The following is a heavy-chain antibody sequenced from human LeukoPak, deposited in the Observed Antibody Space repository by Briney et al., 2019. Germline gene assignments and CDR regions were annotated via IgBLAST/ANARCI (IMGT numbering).Heavy chain of an antibody. V-gene: IGHV1-69*13. D-gene: IGHD3-9*01. CDR3: ASGRYDILTGYPPRFDY. CDR2: IIPIFGTA. J-gene: IGHJ4*02. CDR1: GGTFSSYA. Sequence: ASVKVSCKASGGTFSSYAIIWVGQAPGQGLEWMGGIIPIFGTANYAQKFQGRVTITADESTSTAYMELSSLRSEDTAVYYCASGRYDILTGYPPRFDYWGQGTLVTVSS.